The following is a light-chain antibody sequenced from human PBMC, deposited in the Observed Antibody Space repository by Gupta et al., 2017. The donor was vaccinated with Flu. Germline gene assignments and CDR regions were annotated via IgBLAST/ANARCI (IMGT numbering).Light chain of an antibody. V-gene: IGKV2-28*01. J-gene: IGKJ3*01. Sequence: TPAVPSVDCGAPTPSRVNSSSTNCSGYYQQNPGHAPHLLIYTASRASSGLPDRFSGSASATDFTLIISIGEADDVVTYCCQQKLRTPFTFGPGTKVEI. CDR3: QQKLRTPFT. CDR2: TAS. CDR1: PSRVNSSSTNC.